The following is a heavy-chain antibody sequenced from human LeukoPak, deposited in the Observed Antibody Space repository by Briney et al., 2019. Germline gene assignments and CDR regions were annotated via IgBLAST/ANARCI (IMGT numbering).Heavy chain of an antibody. D-gene: IGHD1-26*01. CDR3: ARASGSYLSYNWFDP. V-gene: IGHV3-30-3*01. J-gene: IGHJ5*02. Sequence: GRSLRLSCAASGFTFGSYAMHWVRQAPGKGLEWVAVISYDGSNKYYADSVKGRFTISRDNSKNTLYLQMDSLRAEDTAVYYCARASGSYLSYNWFDPWGQGTLVTVSS. CDR2: ISYDGSNK. CDR1: GFTFGSYA.